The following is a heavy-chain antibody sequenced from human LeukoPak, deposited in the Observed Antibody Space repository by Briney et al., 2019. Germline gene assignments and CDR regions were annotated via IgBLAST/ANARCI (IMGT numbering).Heavy chain of an antibody. CDR2: IKQDESEK. D-gene: IGHD3-16*01. J-gene: IGHJ5*02. CDR3: ARDFSLNWFDP. Sequence: GGSLRLSCVASGFTFSSYWMSWVRQAPGKGLEWVANIKQDESEKYYVDSVKGRFTISRDNAKNSLYLQMNSLRAEDTAVYYCARDFSLNWFDPWGQGTLVTVSS. CDR1: GFTFSSYW. V-gene: IGHV3-7*03.